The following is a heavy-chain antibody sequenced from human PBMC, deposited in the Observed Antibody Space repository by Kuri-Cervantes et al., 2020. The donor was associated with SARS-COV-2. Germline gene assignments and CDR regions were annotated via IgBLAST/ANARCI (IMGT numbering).Heavy chain of an antibody. V-gene: IGHV1-58*01. CDR1: GFTFTSSA. J-gene: IGHJ6*02. Sequence: SVKVSCKASGFTFTSSAVQWVRQARGQRLEWIGWIVVGSGNTNYAQKFQERVTVTRDMSTSTAYMELSSLRSEDTAVYYCAASLLYRIYYYYGMDAWGQGTTVTVSS. CDR3: AASLLYRIYYYYGMDA. D-gene: IGHD1-26*01. CDR2: IVVGSGNT.